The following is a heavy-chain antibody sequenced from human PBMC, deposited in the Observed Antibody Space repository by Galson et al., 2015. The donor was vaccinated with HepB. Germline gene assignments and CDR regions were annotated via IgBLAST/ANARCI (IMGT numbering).Heavy chain of an antibody. Sequence: SLRLSCAASGFTFRCYAMSWVRKAPGKGLEWVSAISGSGGSTYYAVSGKGRFTISRDNSKNTLYLQMHSLRAEDTAVYYCAKEMYYYDISPFDYWCQVTLVTVSS. D-gene: IGHD3-22*01. CDR3: AKEMYYYDISPFDY. CDR2: ISGSGGST. CDR1: GFTFRCYA. V-gene: IGHV3-23*01. J-gene: IGHJ4*02.